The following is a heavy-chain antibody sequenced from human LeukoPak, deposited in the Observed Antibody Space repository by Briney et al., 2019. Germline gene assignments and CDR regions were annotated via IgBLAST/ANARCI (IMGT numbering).Heavy chain of an antibody. Sequence: GGSLRLSCAASGFSFSRAWMSWVRQAPGKGLEWVAYIQNDGSNEQYADSVKGRFSISRDSSKNILYLQMNSLRAEDTAVYYCAKDRCSNGIGCYYYYMDVWGKGTTVTISS. V-gene: IGHV3-30*02. CDR2: IQNDGSNE. CDR3: AKDRCSNGIGCYYYYMDV. D-gene: IGHD2-8*01. J-gene: IGHJ6*03. CDR1: GFSFSRAW.